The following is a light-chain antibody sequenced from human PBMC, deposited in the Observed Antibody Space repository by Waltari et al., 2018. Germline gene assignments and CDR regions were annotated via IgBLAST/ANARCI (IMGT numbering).Light chain of an antibody. CDR2: VAS. Sequence: EIVMTQSPATLSVSPGERDTLPCRASQSVSSNLAWYQQKPGQAQRLLIYVASTRATGIPARFSGSEAGTEFTLTISSMQSEDFAVYYCQQYNNWPPYTFGQGTKLEIK. V-gene: IGKV3-15*01. J-gene: IGKJ2*01. CDR3: QQYNNWPPYT. CDR1: QSVSSN.